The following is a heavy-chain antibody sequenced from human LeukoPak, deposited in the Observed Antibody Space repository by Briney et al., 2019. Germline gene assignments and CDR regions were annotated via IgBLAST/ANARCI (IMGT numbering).Heavy chain of an antibody. CDR3: ARDEYSSGWYNAFDI. CDR2: IYSAGNT. D-gene: IGHD6-19*01. Sequence: GGSLRLSCAASGFTVSSNYMSWVRQAPGKGLEWVSVIYSAGNTYYADSMKGRFTISRDNSKNTLYLQMNSLRAEDTAVYYCARDEYSSGWYNAFDIWGQGTMVTVSS. CDR1: GFTVSSNY. J-gene: IGHJ3*02. V-gene: IGHV3-53*01.